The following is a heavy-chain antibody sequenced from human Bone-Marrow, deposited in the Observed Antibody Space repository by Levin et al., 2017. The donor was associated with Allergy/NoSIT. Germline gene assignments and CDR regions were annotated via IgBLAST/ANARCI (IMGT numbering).Heavy chain of an antibody. D-gene: IGHD6-13*01. CDR3: AREEAAAGTGNDY. CDR2: MNPNSGNT. V-gene: IGHV1-8*01. CDR1: GYTFTSYD. J-gene: IGHJ4*02. Sequence: GESLKISCKASGYTFTSYDINWVRQATGQGLEWMGWMNPNSGNTGYAQKFQGRVTMTRNTSISTAYMELSSLRSEDTAVYYCAREEAAAGTGNDYWGQGTLVTVSS.